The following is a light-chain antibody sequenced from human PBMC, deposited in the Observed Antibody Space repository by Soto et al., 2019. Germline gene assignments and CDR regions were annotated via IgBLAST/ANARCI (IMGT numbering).Light chain of an antibody. CDR3: CSYAGSYTWV. Sequence: QSALTQTRSVSGSPGQSVTISCTGTSSDVGGYNYVSWYQQHPGTAPKLMIYDVSKRPSGVPDRFSGSKSGNTASLTISGLQAEDEADYYCCSYAGSYTWVFGGGTKLTVL. J-gene: IGLJ3*02. CDR1: SSDVGGYNY. V-gene: IGLV2-11*01. CDR2: DVS.